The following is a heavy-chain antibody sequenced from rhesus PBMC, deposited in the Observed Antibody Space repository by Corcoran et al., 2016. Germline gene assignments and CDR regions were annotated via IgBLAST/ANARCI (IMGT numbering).Heavy chain of an antibody. CDR2: FYGSGGNT. CDR3: ARGYFYFDF. J-gene: IGHJ4*01. D-gene: IGHD2-2*01. Sequence: QVHLQESGPGLVKPSETLPLTCAVHGSSLNNNYWSWNRQAPGKGLEWIGLFYGSGGNTDYNPSLKSRITISIDTSMHQFSLRLSSVTAADTAVYYCARGYFYFDFWGQGVLVTVSS. V-gene: IGHV4S2*01. CDR1: GSSLNNNY.